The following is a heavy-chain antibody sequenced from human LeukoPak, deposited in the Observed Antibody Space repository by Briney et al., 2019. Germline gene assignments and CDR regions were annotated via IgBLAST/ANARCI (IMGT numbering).Heavy chain of an antibody. CDR1: GFTFSSYG. D-gene: IGHD2-15*01. CDR3: AKAMDVVVVAASMDV. Sequence: GGSLRLSCAASGFTFSSYGMHWVRQAAGKGLEWVAFIRYDGRNKYYADSVKGRFTISRDNSKNTLYLQMKSLRAEDTAVYYCAKAMDVVVVAASMDVWGQGTTVTVSS. V-gene: IGHV3-30*02. J-gene: IGHJ6*02. CDR2: IRYDGRNK.